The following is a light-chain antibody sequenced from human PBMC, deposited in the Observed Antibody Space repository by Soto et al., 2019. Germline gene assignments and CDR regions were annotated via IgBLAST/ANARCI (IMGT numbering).Light chain of an antibody. Sequence: ETVMTRFPAPLSCSPGERATLSCGASKSFGVTLAGSQQTPGQAPRLLIFASSTRATGIPARFSGSGSGTEFTLTISSLQSEDFAVYYCQQYNDWPRTFGQGTNLQIK. CDR2: ASS. CDR3: QQYNDWPRT. V-gene: IGKV3-15*01. CDR1: KSFGVT. J-gene: IGKJ2*01.